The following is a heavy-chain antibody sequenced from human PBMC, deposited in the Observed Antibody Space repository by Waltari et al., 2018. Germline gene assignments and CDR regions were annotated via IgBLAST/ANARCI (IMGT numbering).Heavy chain of an antibody. CDR3: ARESSFENTPHLYHVYMDV. D-gene: IGHD2-15*01. Sequence: VESGGGSVQSGGSLRLSCVVSGFTFDTYWVNWVRQAPGNGQRGGVEIGDDGSQKSYVDSVQLRFTVSKYNTKKSLYLQMDGLKVEDMAMYFCARESSFENTPHLYHVYMDVWGKGTTVTVS. CDR1: GFTFDTYW. V-gene: IGHV3-7*01. J-gene: IGHJ6*03. CDR2: IGDDGSQK.